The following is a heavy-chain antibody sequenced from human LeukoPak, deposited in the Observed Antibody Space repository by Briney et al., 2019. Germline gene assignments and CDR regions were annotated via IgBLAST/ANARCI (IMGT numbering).Heavy chain of an antibody. CDR1: GFTFTSDS. CDR3: ARDPYSRRYGKYYYYFMDV. Sequence: GGSLRLSCAASGFTFTSDSMNWVRQAPGKGLEWVSSISSGSSYIYYADSVKGRFTISRDNAKNLLYLQMNSLRAEDTAVYYCARDPYSRRYGKYYYYFMDVWGKGTTVTISS. D-gene: IGHD1-26*01. J-gene: IGHJ6*03. V-gene: IGHV3-21*01. CDR2: ISSGSSYI.